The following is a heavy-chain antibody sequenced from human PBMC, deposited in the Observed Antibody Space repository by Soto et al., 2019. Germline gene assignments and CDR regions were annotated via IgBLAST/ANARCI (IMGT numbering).Heavy chain of an antibody. CDR2: IYYSGST. D-gene: IGHD3-3*01. Sequence: SETLSLTCTVSGAPITINYWSWIRQAPGKGLEWIGYIYYSGSTTYNPSLKSQVTMSADTSKDQFSLRLTSVTAADTAVYYGARDNKEFWSLYPLALDDWCQGALGT. V-gene: IGHV4-59*12. CDR3: ARDNKEFWSLYPLALDD. CDR1: GAPITINY. J-gene: IGHJ4*02.